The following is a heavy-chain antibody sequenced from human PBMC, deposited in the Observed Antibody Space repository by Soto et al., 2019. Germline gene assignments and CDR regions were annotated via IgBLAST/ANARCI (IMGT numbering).Heavy chain of an antibody. CDR2: MNPNSGNT. J-gene: IGHJ6*03. V-gene: IGHV1-8*01. D-gene: IGHD1-1*01. CDR3: ARGVRQLERRNYYYYYMDV. CDR1: GYTFTSYD. Sequence: GASVKVSCKASGYTFTSYDINWVRQATGQGLEWMGWMNPNSGNTGYAQKFQGRVTMTRNTSMSTAYMELSSLRSEDTAVYYCARGVRQLERRNYYYYYMDVWGKGTTVTVSS.